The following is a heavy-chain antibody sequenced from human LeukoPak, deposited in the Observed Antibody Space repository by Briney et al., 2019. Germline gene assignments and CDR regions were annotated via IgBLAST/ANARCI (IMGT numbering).Heavy chain of an antibody. Sequence: GASVKVSCKASGYTFTGYYMHWVRQAPGQGLEWMGWINPNSGGTNYAQKFQGRVTMTRDTSISTAYMELSRLRSDDTAVYYCARGYVFWSGYPGVRFDPWGQGTLVTVSS. CDR2: INPNSGGT. J-gene: IGHJ5*02. CDR3: ARGYVFWSGYPGVRFDP. CDR1: GYTFTGYY. V-gene: IGHV1-2*02. D-gene: IGHD3-3*01.